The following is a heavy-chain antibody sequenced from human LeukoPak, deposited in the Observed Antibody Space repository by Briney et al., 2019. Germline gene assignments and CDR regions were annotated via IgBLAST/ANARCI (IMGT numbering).Heavy chain of an antibody. D-gene: IGHD5-24*01. CDR3: AREWSRWLQLLGY. V-gene: IGHV1-69*06. CDR1: GGTFSSYA. J-gene: IGHJ4*02. Sequence: ASVKVSCKASGGTFSSYAISWVRQAPGQGLEWMGGIIPIFGTANYAQKFQGRVTMTGDMSTSTVYMELSSLRSEDTAVYYCAREWSRWLQLLGYWGQGTLVTVSS. CDR2: IIPIFGTA.